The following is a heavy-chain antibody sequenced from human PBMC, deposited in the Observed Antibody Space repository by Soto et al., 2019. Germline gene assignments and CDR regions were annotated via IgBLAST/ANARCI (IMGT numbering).Heavy chain of an antibody. Sequence: QVQLVESGGGVVQRGRSLRLSCAASGFTFSNYAMYWVRQAPGKGLEWVAVLSYDGNNKYYADSVKGRFTISRDNSKNTLYLQMNSLRVEDTAVYYCARAGCDGGSCYTLVGLRYGMDVWGQGTTVTVSS. CDR2: LSYDGNNK. V-gene: IGHV3-30-3*01. D-gene: IGHD2-15*01. J-gene: IGHJ6*02. CDR1: GFTFSNYA. CDR3: ARAGCDGGSCYTLVGLRYGMDV.